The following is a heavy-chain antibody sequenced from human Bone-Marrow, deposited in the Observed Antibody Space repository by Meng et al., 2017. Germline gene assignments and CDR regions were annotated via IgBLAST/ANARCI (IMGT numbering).Heavy chain of an antibody. CDR1: GGSFSSSNC. D-gene: IGHD4-17*01. CDR3: ARPDYGDYLYYFDY. J-gene: IGHJ4*02. V-gene: IGHV4-4*02. Sequence: QVQLQESGPGLGKPSGNLSLTCAVSGGSFSSSNCWSWVRQPPGKGLEWIGEIYQSGSTNYNPSLKSRVTISVDKSKNQFSLKLSSVTAADTAVYYCARPDYGDYLYYFDYWGQGALVTVSS. CDR2: IYQSGST.